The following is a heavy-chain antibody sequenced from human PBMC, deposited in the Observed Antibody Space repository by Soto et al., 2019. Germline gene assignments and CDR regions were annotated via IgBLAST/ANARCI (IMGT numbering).Heavy chain of an antibody. V-gene: IGHV3-74*01. Sequence: EVQLVASGGGLVQPGGSLRLSCAASGFTFSSYWMHWVRQAPGKGLVWVSRINSDGSSTSYADSVKGRFTISRDNAKNTLYLQMNSLRAEDTAVYYCASLLASTGAFDIWGQGTMVIVSS. D-gene: IGHD2-21*01. CDR2: INSDGSST. CDR1: GFTFSSYW. CDR3: ASLLASTGAFDI. J-gene: IGHJ3*02.